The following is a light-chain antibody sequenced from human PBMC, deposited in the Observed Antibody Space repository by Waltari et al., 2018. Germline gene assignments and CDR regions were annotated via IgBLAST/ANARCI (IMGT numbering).Light chain of an antibody. CDR1: QCVNGNY. Sequence: EIVLTQSPGTLSLSPGERVTLSCRASQCVNGNYLAWYQLKPGQAPRLLIDGASSRATGIPDRFSGSGSGTDFTLTISRLEPEDFAVYYCQQYGSSPLTFGGGTKVEIK. J-gene: IGKJ4*01. CDR2: GAS. CDR3: QQYGSSPLT. V-gene: IGKV3-20*01.